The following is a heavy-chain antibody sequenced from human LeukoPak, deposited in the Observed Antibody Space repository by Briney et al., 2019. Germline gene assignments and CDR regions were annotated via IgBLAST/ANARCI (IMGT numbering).Heavy chain of an antibody. V-gene: IGHV4-59*01. CDR3: ARRRTDSRLLDI. Sequence: PSETLSLTCTVSGGSIDNYYWGWIRQPPGKGLEWIGYVYYRGGDTDYNPSLKTRVTISIDTSKSQFSLKLSSVTAADTAVYYCARRRTDSRLLDIWGQGTMVTVSS. J-gene: IGHJ3*02. CDR2: VYYRGGDT. CDR1: GGSIDNYY. D-gene: IGHD1-14*01.